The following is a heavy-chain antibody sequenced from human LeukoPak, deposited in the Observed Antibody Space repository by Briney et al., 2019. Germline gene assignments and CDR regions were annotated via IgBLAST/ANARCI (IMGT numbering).Heavy chain of an antibody. CDR1: GYTFTSYG. V-gene: IGHV1-18*01. CDR3: ARATRDGYKLARLPDDY. CDR2: ISAYNGNT. J-gene: IGHJ4*02. D-gene: IGHD5-24*01. Sequence: GASVKVSCKASGYTFTSYGISWVRQAPGQGLEWMGWISAYNGNTNYAQELQGRVTMTRDTSTSTAYLELRSLRSDDTAVYYCARATRDGYKLARLPDDYWGQGTLVTVSS.